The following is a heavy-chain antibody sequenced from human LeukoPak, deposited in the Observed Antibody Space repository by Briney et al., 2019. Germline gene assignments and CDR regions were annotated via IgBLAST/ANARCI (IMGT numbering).Heavy chain of an antibody. CDR3: ASTYSSGWYFDY. V-gene: IGHV4-4*07. J-gene: IGHJ4*02. CDR1: GGSISSYY. Sequence: PSGTLSLTCTVSGGSISSYYWSWIRQPAGKGLEWIGRIYTSGSTNYNPSLKSRVTMSVDTSKNQFSLKLSSVTAADTAVYYCASTYSSGWYFDYWGQGTLVTVSS. D-gene: IGHD6-19*01. CDR2: IYTSGST.